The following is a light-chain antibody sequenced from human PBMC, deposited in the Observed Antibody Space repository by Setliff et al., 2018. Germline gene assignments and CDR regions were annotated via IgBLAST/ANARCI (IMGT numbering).Light chain of an antibody. CDR3: QSYDSSLISYV. Sequence: QSALTQPASVSGSPGQSITISCTGTSSDVGGYNYVSWYQQHPGKAPKLMIYDVSKRPSGVSNRFSGSNSGTAATLAITGLQAEDEADYYCQSYDSSLISYVFGPGTKVTVL. CDR2: DVS. CDR1: SSDVGGYNY. V-gene: IGLV2-14*01. J-gene: IGLJ1*01.